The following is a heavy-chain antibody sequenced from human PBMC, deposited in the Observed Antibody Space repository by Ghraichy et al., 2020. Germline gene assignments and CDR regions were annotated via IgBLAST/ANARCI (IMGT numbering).Heavy chain of an antibody. V-gene: IGHV3-15*01. CDR2: IKGKADGETT. CDR1: GSTDKDAW. CDR3: TTSTYYDFWRGSS. D-gene: IGHD3-3*01. Sequence: GGSLRLSCAASGSTDKDAWMSWVRQAPGKGLEWVGRIKGKADGETTDYAAPVKGRFFISRDDSKDMLYLQMSSLKIEDTAFYYCTTSTYYDFWRGSSWGPGTLVTVSS. J-gene: IGHJ4*02.